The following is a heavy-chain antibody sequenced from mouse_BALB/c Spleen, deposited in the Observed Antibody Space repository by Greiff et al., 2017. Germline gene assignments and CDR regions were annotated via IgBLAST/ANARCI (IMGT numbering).Heavy chain of an antibody. D-gene: IGHD2-10*02. CDR3: AKGAYGNYLYAMDY. CDR1: GFTFSSYA. Sequence: EVKVVESGGGLVKPGGSLKLSCAASGFTFSSYAMSWVRQSPEKRLEWVAEISSGGSYTYYPDTVTGRFTISRDNAKNTLYLEMSSLRSEDTAMYYGAKGAYGNYLYAMDYWGQGTSVTVSS. CDR2: ISSGGSYT. J-gene: IGHJ4*01. V-gene: IGHV5-9-4*01.